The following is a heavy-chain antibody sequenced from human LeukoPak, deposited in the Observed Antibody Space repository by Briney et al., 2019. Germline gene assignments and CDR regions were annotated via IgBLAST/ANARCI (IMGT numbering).Heavy chain of an antibody. CDR3: ARGSNGWYIY. Sequence: GGSLRLSCAASGFTFSSYSMNWVRQAPGKGLEWVSSISSSSSYIYYADSVKGRFTISRDNAKNSLYLKMNSLRAEDTAVYYCARGSNGWYIYWGQGTLVTVSS. J-gene: IGHJ4*02. CDR1: GFTFSSYS. CDR2: ISSSSSYI. V-gene: IGHV3-21*01. D-gene: IGHD6-19*01.